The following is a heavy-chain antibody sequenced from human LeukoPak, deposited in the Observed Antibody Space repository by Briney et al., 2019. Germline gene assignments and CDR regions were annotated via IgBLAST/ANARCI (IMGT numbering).Heavy chain of an antibody. CDR2: ISGRGGST. D-gene: IGHD3-22*01. Sequence: GXSLRLSCAASGFTFNIYAMSWVRQAPGKGLEWVSAISGRGGSTYYADSVKGRFIISRDNSKNTLFLQMNSLRAEDTAVYYCAKDAVYDDSSGYFDYWGQGTLVTVSS. J-gene: IGHJ4*02. V-gene: IGHV3-23*01. CDR1: GFTFNIYA. CDR3: AKDAVYDDSSGYFDY.